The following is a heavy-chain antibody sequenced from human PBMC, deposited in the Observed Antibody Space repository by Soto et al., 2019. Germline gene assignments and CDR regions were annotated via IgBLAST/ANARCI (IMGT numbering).Heavy chain of an antibody. CDR2: ISGSGGST. D-gene: IGHD6-19*01. V-gene: IGHV3-23*01. Sequence: EVQLLESGGGLVQPGGSLRLSCAASGFTFSSYAMSWVRQAPGKGLEWVSAISGSGGSTYYADSVKGRFTISRDNSKNTLNLQMNSLRAEDTAVYYCAKDPGASSDWHGGLYWGQGTLVTVSS. CDR3: AKDPGASSDWHGGLY. J-gene: IGHJ4*02. CDR1: GFTFSSYA.